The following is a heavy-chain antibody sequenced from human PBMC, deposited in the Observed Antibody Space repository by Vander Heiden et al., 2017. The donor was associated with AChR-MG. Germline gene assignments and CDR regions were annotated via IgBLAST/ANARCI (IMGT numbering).Heavy chain of an antibody. D-gene: IGHD1-26*01. CDR3: AKGSRTSRPYYFDY. CDR2: ITDSGGDK. Sequence: EWVSSITDSGGDKYHADSVKGRCTISRENAKNTLYLQMNSLRAEDTAVYYCAKGSRTSRPYYFDYGGQGTLVTVSS. J-gene: IGHJ4*02. V-gene: IGHV3-23*01.